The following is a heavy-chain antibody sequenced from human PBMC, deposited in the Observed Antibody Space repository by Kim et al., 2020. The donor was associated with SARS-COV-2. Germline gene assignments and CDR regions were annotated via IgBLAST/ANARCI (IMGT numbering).Heavy chain of an antibody. Sequence: GGSLRLSCAASGFTFDDYAMHWVRQAPGKGLEWVSGISWNSGSIGYADSVKGRFTISRDNAKNSLYLQMNSLRAEDTALYYCAKSGELATITGYYYYYG. CDR2: ISWNSGSI. D-gene: IGHD5-12*01. V-gene: IGHV3-9*01. CDR3: AKSGELATITGYYYYYG. CDR1: GFTFDDYA. J-gene: IGHJ6*01.